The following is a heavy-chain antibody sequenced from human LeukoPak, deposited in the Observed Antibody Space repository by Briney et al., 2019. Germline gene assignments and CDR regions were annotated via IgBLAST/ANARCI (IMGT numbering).Heavy chain of an antibody. J-gene: IGHJ6*02. V-gene: IGHV1-2*02. D-gene: IGHD1-7*01. CDR1: GYTFTGYY. CDR2: INPNSGGT. CDR3: ARDNPELQYHYYYGMDV. Sequence: GASVKVSCKASGYTFTGYYMHWVRQAPGQGLEWMGWINPNSGGTNYAQEFQGRVTMTRDTSISTAYMELSRLRSDDTAVYYCARDNPELQYHYYYGMDVWGQGTTVTVSS.